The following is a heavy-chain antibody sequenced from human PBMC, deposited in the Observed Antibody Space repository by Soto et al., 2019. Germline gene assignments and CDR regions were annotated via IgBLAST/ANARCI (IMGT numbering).Heavy chain of an antibody. CDR2: IKSKTDGGTT. Sequence: GGSLRLSCAASGFTFSNAWMNWVRQAPGKGLEWVGRIKSKTDGGTTDYAAPVKGRFTISRDDSKNTLYLQMNSLKTEDTAVYYCTTDPWDYDFWSGYYRTLSRVGYYYYGMDVWGQGTTVTVSS. CDR3: TTDPWDYDFWSGYYRTLSRVGYYYYGMDV. CDR1: GFTFSNAW. V-gene: IGHV3-15*07. D-gene: IGHD3-3*01. J-gene: IGHJ6*02.